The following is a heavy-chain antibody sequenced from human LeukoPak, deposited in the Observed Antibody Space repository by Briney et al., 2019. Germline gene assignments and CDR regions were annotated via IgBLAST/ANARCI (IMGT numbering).Heavy chain of an antibody. D-gene: IGHD6-13*01. CDR1: GYTFSSYG. CDR2: ISISGGTT. CDR3: AREGGIAAALDY. J-gene: IGHJ4*02. Sequence: GGSLRLSCATFGYTFSSYGMTWVRQAPGKGLEWVSTISISGGTTYYADSVKGRSSISRDNSKNTLYLQMNSLRAEDTAVYYCAREGGIAAALDYWGQGTLVSVSS. V-gene: IGHV3-23*01.